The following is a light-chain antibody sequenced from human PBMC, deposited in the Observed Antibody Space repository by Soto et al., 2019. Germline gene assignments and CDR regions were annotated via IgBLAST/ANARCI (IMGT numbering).Light chain of an antibody. J-gene: IGKJ5*01. Sequence: DIQLTQSPSFLSASVGGRVTITCRASQAISSHLAWYQQKPGKPPNLLIYGASTLQSGVPSRFSGSGSGTLFTLTNTTLHPEDVGIYYCQNCHATPLTFGQGTRLDI. CDR3: QNCHATPLT. CDR2: GAS. V-gene: IGKV1-9*01. CDR1: QAISSH.